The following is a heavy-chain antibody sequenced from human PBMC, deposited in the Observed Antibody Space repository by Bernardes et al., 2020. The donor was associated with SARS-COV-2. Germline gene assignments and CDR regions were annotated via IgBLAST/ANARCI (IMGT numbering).Heavy chain of an antibody. CDR3: ARDPGLFFTGSFDS. J-gene: IGHJ4*02. Sequence: SETLSLTCTVSGCSITSSYWSWIRQPPGKGLEWIGYVYHIGSTSYNPSLKSRVTISRDTSNTQFSLKLKSVTAADTALYFCARDPGLFFTGSFDSWGQGTLVTVSS. CDR2: VYHIGST. V-gene: IGHV4-59*01. CDR1: GCSITSSY.